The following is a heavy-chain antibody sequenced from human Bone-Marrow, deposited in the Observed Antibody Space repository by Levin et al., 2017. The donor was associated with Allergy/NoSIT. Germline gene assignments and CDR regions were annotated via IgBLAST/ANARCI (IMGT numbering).Heavy chain of an antibody. J-gene: IGHJ4*02. Sequence: GESLKISCKASGYTFTSYYMHWVRQAPGQGLEWMGIINPSGGSTSYAQKFQGRVTMTRDTSTSTVYMELSSLRSEDTAVYYCARKVASGGYFDYWGQGTLVTVSS. D-gene: IGHD1-26*01. CDR3: ARKVASGGYFDY. V-gene: IGHV1-46*01. CDR2: INPSGGST. CDR1: GYTFTSYY.